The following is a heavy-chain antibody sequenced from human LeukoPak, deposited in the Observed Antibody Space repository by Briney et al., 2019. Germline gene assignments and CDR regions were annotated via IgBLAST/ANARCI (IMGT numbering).Heavy chain of an antibody. D-gene: IGHD4-17*01. CDR1: GFTVSSYC. V-gene: IGHV3-48*02. CDR3: ARDGTAVTGNYHYGMDV. Sequence: GNLRRSCAASGFTVSSYCFNWVRQAPGKELVWVSFIGTSSTIHYADSVKGRFTISRDNAKDSLYLQMNSLRDEDTALYYCARDGTAVTGNYHYGMDVWGQGTTVTVSS. J-gene: IGHJ6*02. CDR2: IGTSSTI.